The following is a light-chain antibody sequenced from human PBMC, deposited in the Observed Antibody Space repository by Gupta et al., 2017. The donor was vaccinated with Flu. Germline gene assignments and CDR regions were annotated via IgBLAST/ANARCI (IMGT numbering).Light chain of an antibody. CDR2: AGS. Sequence: PSALSAAVGDRVTITCRASQGIGNYLAWDQEKRVKGPKRLIYAGSTLQSGVPSRLSGSGSGIDLRSTMRRLQPEDVETYYCQKDNGVGLTLGGGTKVEI. V-gene: IGKV1-27*01. CDR3: QKDNGVGLT. CDR1: QGIGNY. J-gene: IGKJ4*01.